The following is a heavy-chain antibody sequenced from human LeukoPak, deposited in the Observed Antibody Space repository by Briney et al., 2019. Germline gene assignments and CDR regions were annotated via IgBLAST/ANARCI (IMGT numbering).Heavy chain of an antibody. CDR3: VRERSGDYLAGYYYVMDV. Sequence: GGSLRLSCAASGFTFSSFEMHWVRQAPGKGLEWVSYIDSGESKTYYADSVKGRFTISRDNARDSLYLQMNSLRAEDTAVYYCVRERSGDYLAGYYYVMDVWGKGTTVTVSS. V-gene: IGHV3-48*03. CDR2: IDSGESKT. J-gene: IGHJ6*04. CDR1: GFTFSSFE. D-gene: IGHD4-17*01.